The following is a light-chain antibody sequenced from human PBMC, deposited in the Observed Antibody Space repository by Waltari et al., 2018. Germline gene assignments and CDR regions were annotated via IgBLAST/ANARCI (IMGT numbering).Light chain of an antibody. CDR2: DVN. Sequence: QSALTQPRSVSGSPGQSVTISCTGTSSDVGGYNYVSWYQQQPGKAPKLMIYDVNKWASGVPDRFSGSKSGNTASLTIFGLQAEDEADYYCCSYAGNSIYVVFGGGTKLTVL. J-gene: IGLJ2*01. V-gene: IGLV2-11*01. CDR1: SSDVGGYNY. CDR3: CSYAGNSIYVV.